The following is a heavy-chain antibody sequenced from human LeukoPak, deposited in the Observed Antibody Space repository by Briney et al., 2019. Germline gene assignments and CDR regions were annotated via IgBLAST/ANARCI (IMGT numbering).Heavy chain of an antibody. D-gene: IGHD3-10*01. CDR3: ARGPRFGELLWHWFDP. CDR2: MYHSGST. CDR1: GYSISSGHY. J-gene: IGHJ5*02. V-gene: IGHV4-38-2*02. Sequence: PSETLSLTCTVSGYSISSGHYWGWIRQPPGKGLEWIGSMYHSGSTYYNPPLKSRVTISEDTSKNQFSLKLRSVTATDTAVYYCARGPRFGELLWHWFDPWGRGTLVAVSS.